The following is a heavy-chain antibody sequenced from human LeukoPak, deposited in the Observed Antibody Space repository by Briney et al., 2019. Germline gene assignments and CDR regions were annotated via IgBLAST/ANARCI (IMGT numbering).Heavy chain of an antibody. Sequence: GGSLRLSCAASGFTFSNYGMNWVRQAPGKGLEWVSAISGSGVSTYYADSVKGRFTISRDNSKNTLYLQMNSLRAEDTAVYYCAKSSGAMVRGSYYFDYWGQGTLVTVSS. CDR2: ISGSGVST. D-gene: IGHD3-10*01. CDR3: AKSSGAMVRGSYYFDY. CDR1: GFTFSNYG. V-gene: IGHV3-23*01. J-gene: IGHJ4*02.